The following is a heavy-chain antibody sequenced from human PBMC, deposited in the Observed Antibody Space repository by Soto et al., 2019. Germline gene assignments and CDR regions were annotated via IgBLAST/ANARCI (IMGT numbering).Heavy chain of an antibody. D-gene: IGHD2-15*01. CDR2: IYHSGST. Sequence: SSETLSLTCAVSSGSISSSNWWSWVRQPPGKGLEWIGEIYHSGSTNYNPSLKSRVTISVDKSKNQFSLKLSSVTAADTAVYYCASLLKGSDAFDIWGQGTMVTVSS. J-gene: IGHJ3*02. CDR3: ASLLKGSDAFDI. CDR1: SGSISSSNW. V-gene: IGHV4-4*02.